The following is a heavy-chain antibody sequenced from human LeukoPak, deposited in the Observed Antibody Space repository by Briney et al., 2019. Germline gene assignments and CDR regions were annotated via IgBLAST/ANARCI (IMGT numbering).Heavy chain of an antibody. V-gene: IGHV5-51*01. Sequence: GESLKISCKGSGYTFTNYWIGWVRQMPGKGLEFMGIIYPGDSDTRYSPSFQGQVTISVDKSINTAYLQWSSLKASDSAMYYCARAGYSIRWDGVDYWGQGTLVTVSS. CDR2: IYPGDSDT. CDR3: ARAGYSIRWDGVDY. D-gene: IGHD5-12*01. J-gene: IGHJ4*02. CDR1: GYTFTNYW.